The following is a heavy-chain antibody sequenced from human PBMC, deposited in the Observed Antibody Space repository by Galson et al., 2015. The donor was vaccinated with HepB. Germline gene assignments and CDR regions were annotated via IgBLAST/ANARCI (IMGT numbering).Heavy chain of an antibody. CDR1: GFTFSSYG. J-gene: IGHJ4*02. CDR3: AKVPGSYYDSNNGPRSADY. D-gene: IGHD3-22*01. Sequence: SLRLSCAASGFTFSSYGMHWVRQAPGKGLEWVAVISYDGSNKYYADSVKGRFTISRDNSKNTLYLQTNSLRAEDTAVYYCAKVPGSYYDSNNGPRSADYWGQGTLVTVSS. V-gene: IGHV3-30*18. CDR2: ISYDGSNK.